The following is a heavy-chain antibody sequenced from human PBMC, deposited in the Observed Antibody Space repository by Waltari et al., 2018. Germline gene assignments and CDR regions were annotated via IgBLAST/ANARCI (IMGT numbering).Heavy chain of an antibody. CDR1: GLNININY. Sequence: EEQLVESGGGLVKPGGSLRLSCAVSGLNININYMSWVRKAPGKGLEWVSVIYSGGNTYYADSVKGRFIISRDTSKNTLYLQMNSLRAEDTAIYYCARDHHVLRFSYGLDVWGQGTTVTVSS. J-gene: IGHJ6*02. CDR2: IYSGGNT. CDR3: ARDHHVLRFSYGLDV. V-gene: IGHV3-66*01. D-gene: IGHD3-3*01.